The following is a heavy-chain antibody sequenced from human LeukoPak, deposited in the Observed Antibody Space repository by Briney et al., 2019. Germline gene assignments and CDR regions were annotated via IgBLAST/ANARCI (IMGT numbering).Heavy chain of an antibody. D-gene: IGHD3-22*01. J-gene: IGHJ4*02. CDR2: IIPILGIA. V-gene: IGHV1-69*04. CDR1: GGTFSSYA. CDR3: ARAAVATYCYDSSGYYYDY. Sequence: GASVKVSCKASGGTFSSYAISWVRQAPGQGLEWMGRIIPILGIANYAQKFQGRVTITADKSTSTAYMELSSLRSEDTAVYYCARAAVATYCYDSSGYYYDYWGQGTLVTVSS.